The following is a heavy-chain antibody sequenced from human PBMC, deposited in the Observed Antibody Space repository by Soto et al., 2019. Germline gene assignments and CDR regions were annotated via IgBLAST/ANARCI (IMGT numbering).Heavy chain of an antibody. CDR3: ARGGVSTRTFDY. V-gene: IGHV5-51*01. Sequence: GESLKISCTVSGYNFAGYWISWVRQIHGKGLGLMGIIYPSDSDTRYRPSFQAQVTISADTSISPAYLQWSSLRASDTAMYYCARGGVSTRTFDYWGQGTPVTVS. J-gene: IGHJ4*02. CDR1: GYNFAGYW. CDR2: IYPSDSDT. D-gene: IGHD3-3*01.